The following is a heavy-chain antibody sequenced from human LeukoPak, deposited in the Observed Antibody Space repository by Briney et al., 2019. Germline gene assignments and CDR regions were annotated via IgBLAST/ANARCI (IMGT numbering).Heavy chain of an antibody. D-gene: IGHD6-13*01. Sequence: PSETLSLTCAVYGGSFSGYYWSWIRQPPGKGLEWIGEINHSGSTNYNPSLKSRVTISVDTSKNQFSLKLSSVTAADTAVYYCARTLGAGTKYNWFDPWGQGTLVTVSS. J-gene: IGHJ5*02. CDR1: GGSFSGYY. CDR2: INHSGST. V-gene: IGHV4-34*01. CDR3: ARTLGAGTKYNWFDP.